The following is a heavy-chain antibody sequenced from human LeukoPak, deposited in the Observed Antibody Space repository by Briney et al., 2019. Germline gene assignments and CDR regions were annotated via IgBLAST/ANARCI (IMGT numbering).Heavy chain of an antibody. D-gene: IGHD3-16*01. J-gene: IGHJ4*02. Sequence: PETLSLTCAVYGGSFSGYYWSWIRQPPGKGLEWIGEINHSGSTNYNPSLKSRVTISVDTSKNQFSLKLSSVTAADTAVYYCARGRRGKTFDYWGQGTLVTVSS. CDR3: ARGRRGKTFDY. CDR1: GGSFSGYY. CDR2: INHSGST. V-gene: IGHV4-34*01.